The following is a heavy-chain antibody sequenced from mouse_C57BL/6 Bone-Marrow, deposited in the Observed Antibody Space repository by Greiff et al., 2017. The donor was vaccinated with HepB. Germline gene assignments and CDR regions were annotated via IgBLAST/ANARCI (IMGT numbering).Heavy chain of an antibody. Sequence: VQLKESGPGLVKPSQSLSLTCSVTGYSITSGYYWNWIRQFPGNKLEWMGYISYDGSNNYNPSLKNRISITRDTSKNQFFLKLNSVTTEDTATYYCARALPYYFDYWGQGTTLTVSS. V-gene: IGHV3-6*01. D-gene: IGHD5-5*01. CDR1: GYSITSGYY. J-gene: IGHJ2*01. CDR2: ISYDGSN. CDR3: ARALPYYFDY.